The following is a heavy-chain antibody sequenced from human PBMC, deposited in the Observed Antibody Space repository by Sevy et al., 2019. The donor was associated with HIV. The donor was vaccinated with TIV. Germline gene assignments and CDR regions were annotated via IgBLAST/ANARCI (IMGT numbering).Heavy chain of an antibody. CDR2: IKHDGSEK. D-gene: IGHD4-17*01. CDR1: EFSFSSYW. Sequence: GGSLRLSCVASEFSFSSYWMEWVRQAPGKGLEWVATIKHDGSEKYYLDSVKGRFSISRDNAKNSMYMNMNSLRAEDTAVYDWARVEFYGANPPDWSFDLWGRGTLVTVSS. CDR3: ARVEFYGANPPDWSFDL. J-gene: IGHJ2*01. V-gene: IGHV3-7*04.